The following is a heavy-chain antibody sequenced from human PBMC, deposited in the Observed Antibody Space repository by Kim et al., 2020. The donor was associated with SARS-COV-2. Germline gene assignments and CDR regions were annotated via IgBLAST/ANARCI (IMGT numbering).Heavy chain of an antibody. CDR3: ARSGDDSAYRPMNH. J-gene: IGHJ5*02. D-gene: IGHD3-16*01. Sequence: YRDSVKGRFTIVRDTARNSLHLQMVSLRAEDTALYFCARSGDDSAYRPMNHWGQGTLVTVSS. V-gene: IGHV3-7*01.